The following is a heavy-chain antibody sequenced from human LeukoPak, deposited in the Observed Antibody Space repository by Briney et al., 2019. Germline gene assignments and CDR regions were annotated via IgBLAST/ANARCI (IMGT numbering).Heavy chain of an antibody. CDR1: GYTFTSYA. CDR3: ARDRQDILKTPCTVVTPVCYYYGMDV. D-gene: IGHD4-23*01. J-gene: IGHJ6*02. V-gene: IGHV1-18*01. Sequence: ASVKVSCKASGYTFTSYAMHWVRQAPGQGLEWMGWISAYNGNTNYAQKLQGRVTMTTDTSTSTAYMELRSLRSDDTAVYYCARDRQDILKTPCTVVTPVCYYYGMDVWGQGTTVTVSS. CDR2: ISAYNGNT.